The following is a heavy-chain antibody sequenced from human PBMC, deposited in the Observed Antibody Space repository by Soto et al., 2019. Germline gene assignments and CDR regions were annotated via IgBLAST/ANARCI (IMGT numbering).Heavy chain of an antibody. Sequence: PGGSLRLSCAASGFTFSSYAMSWVRQAPGKGLEWVSAISGNGGSTYYADSVKGRFTISRDNSKNALYLQMNSLRAEDTAVYYCAKDTVEMATFDYWGQGTLVTVSS. J-gene: IGHJ4*02. CDR1: GFTFSSYA. V-gene: IGHV3-23*01. CDR3: AKDTVEMATFDY. CDR2: ISGNGGST. D-gene: IGHD5-12*01.